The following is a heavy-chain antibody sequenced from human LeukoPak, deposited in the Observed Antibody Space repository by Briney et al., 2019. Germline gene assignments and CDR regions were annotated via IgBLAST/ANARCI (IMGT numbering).Heavy chain of an antibody. D-gene: IGHD6-13*01. CDR1: XGSISSYY. V-gene: IGHV4-59*01. J-gene: IGHJ4*02. Sequence: SETLXXXXXXXXGSISSYYXSWLRQPPGKGLEWIGYIYYSGSTNYNPSLTSRGTISVDTSKNQFSLKLSSVTAADTAVYYCATGGWGIANIWGQGTLVTVSS. CDR2: IYYSGST. CDR3: ATGGWGIANI.